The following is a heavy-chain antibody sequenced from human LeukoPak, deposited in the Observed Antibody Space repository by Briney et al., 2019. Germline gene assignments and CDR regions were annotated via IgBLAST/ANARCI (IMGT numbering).Heavy chain of an antibody. CDR1: GYTFTGYY. D-gene: IGHD3-10*01. CDR3: ATNGIPMVRDAFDI. CDR2: INPNSGGT. Sequence: ASVKVSCKASGYTFTGYYMHWVRQAPGQGLEWMGWINPNSGGTNYAQKFQGRVTMTRDTAISTAYMELSRLRSDDTAVYDCATNGIPMVRDAFDIWGQGTMVTVYS. V-gene: IGHV1-2*02. J-gene: IGHJ3*02.